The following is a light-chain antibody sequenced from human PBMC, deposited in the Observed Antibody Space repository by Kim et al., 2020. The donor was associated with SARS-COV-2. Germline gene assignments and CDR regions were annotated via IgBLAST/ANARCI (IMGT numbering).Light chain of an antibody. V-gene: IGLV1-51*01. Sequence: QSVLTQPPSVSAAPGQDVTISCTGSSSNIGRNYVSWYQQLPGTAPKLLIFDNDKRPSGIPDRFSGSKSDTSATLGITGLQTGDEADYYCGTWDSSLSIALFGGGTQLTVL. CDR1: SSNIGRNY. CDR3: GTWDSSLSIAL. CDR2: DND. J-gene: IGLJ2*01.